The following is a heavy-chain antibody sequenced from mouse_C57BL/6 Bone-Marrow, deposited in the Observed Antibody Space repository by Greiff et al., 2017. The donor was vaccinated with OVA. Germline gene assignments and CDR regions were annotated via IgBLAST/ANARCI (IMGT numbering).Heavy chain of an antibody. Sequence: EVKLQQSGPVLVKPGASVKMSCKASGYTFTDYYMNWVKQSHGKSLEWIGVINPYNGGTSYNQKFKGKATLTVDKSSSTAYMELNSLTSEDSAVYYCAREGLGQWFAYWGQGTLVTVSA. D-gene: IGHD4-1*01. CDR3: AREGLGQWFAY. J-gene: IGHJ3*01. CDR2: INPYNGGT. V-gene: IGHV1-19*01. CDR1: GYTFTDYY.